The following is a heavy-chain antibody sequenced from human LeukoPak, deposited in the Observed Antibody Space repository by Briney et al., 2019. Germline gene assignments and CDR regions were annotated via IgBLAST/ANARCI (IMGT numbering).Heavy chain of an antibody. CDR1: GFTFSTYE. CDR2: ISSGGSTI. V-gene: IGHV3-48*03. D-gene: IGHD3-10*01. CDR3: ARDQKYFNAFDI. Sequence: PGGSLRLSCAASGFTFSTYEMNWVRQAPGKGLEWVSYISSGGSTIYYADSVKGRFTISRDNAKNSLYLQKNSLRAEDTAVYYCARDQKYFNAFDIWGQGTMVTVSS. J-gene: IGHJ3*02.